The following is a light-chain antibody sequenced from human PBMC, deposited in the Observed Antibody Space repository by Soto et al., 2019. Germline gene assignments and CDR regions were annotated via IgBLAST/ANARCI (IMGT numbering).Light chain of an antibody. V-gene: IGKV1-33*01. CDR2: DAS. CDR3: QQYDNLLLT. CDR1: QDISNY. Sequence: DIQMTQSPSSLSGSVGDRVTITCQASQDISNYLNWYQQKPGKAPKLLIYDASNLETGVPSRFSGSGSGTDFTFTISSLQPEDIATYYCQQYDNLLLTFGGGTRLEIK. J-gene: IGKJ5*01.